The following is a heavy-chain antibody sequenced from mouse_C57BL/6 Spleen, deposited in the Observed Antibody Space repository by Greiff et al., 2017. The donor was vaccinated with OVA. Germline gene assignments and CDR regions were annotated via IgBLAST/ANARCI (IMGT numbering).Heavy chain of an antibody. D-gene: IGHD1-1*01. CDR3: ARDYGSSYAFAY. CDR1: GYSITSGYY. J-gene: IGHJ3*01. CDR2: ISYDGSN. V-gene: IGHV3-6*01. Sequence: VQLVESGPGLVKPSQSLSLTCSVTGYSITSGYYWNWIRQFPGNKLEWMGYISYDGSNNYNPSLKNRISITRDTSKNQFFLKLNSVTTEDTATYYCARDYGSSYAFAYWGQGTLVTVSA.